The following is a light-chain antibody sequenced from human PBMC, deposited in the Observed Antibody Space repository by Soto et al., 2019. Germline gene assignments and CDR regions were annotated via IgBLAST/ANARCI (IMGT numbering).Light chain of an antibody. CDR2: AAS. CDR1: QSISSY. Sequence: DIQMTQSPSSLSASVGDRVTITCRASQSISSYLNWYQQKPGKAPKLLIYAASSLQSGVPSRFSGSGSGTDFTLTISSLQPEDYATSSCQQIYSSPQTFGHEISVDIK. V-gene: IGKV1-39*01. J-gene: IGKJ1*01. CDR3: QQIYSSPQT.